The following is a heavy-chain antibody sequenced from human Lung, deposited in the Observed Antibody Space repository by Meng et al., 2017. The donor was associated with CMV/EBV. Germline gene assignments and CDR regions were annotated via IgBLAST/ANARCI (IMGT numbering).Heavy chain of an antibody. CDR1: WFSLSTSGVG. CDR3: ARAAARPSDWFDP. CDR2: IYGDDEK. V-gene: IGHV2-5*02. Sequence: QITLKEPGPTLVKPTQTLTLTCTFSWFSLSTSGVGVGWIRQPPGKALECLAIIYGDDEKRYSPSLESRLTVTKDTSKNQVVLTMTNMVPVDTATYYCARAAARPSDWFDPWGQGTLVTVSS. J-gene: IGHJ5*02. D-gene: IGHD6-6*01.